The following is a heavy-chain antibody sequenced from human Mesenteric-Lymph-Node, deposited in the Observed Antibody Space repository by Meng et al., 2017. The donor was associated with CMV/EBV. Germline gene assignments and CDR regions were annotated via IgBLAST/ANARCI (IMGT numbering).Heavy chain of an antibody. CDR2: FSGGGGST. CDR1: GFTFSNYA. V-gene: IGHV3-23*01. Sequence: GGSLRLSCAASGFTFSNYAMSWVRQAPGKGLEWVSSFSGGGGSTFYADSVKGRFTVSRDNSKNTLYLQMNSLRAEDTAVYYCAKVAVLYYDFWSGYPDWGQGTLVTVSS. J-gene: IGHJ4*02. D-gene: IGHD3-3*01. CDR3: AKVAVLYYDFWSGYPD.